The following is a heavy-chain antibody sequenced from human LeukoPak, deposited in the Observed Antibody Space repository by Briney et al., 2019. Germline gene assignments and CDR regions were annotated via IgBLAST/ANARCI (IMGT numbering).Heavy chain of an antibody. V-gene: IGHV4-34*01. J-gene: IGHJ4*02. D-gene: IGHD6-6*01. CDR2: INHSGST. CDR3: GNRAARRRYFDY. CDR1: GGSFSGYY. Sequence: ETLSLTCAVYGGSFSGYYWSWIRQPPGKGLEWIGEINHSGSTNYNPSLKSRVTISVDTSKNQFSLKLSSVTAADTAVYYRGNRAARRRYFDYWGQGTLVTVSS.